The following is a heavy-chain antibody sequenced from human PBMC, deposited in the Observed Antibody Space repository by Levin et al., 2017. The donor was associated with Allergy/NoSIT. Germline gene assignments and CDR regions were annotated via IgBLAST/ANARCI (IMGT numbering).Heavy chain of an antibody. CDR2: ITSKTDGAAT. Sequence: GASVKVSCAASGFSLSNAWMNWVRQAPGKGLEWVGRITSKTDGAATDYAAPVKGRFTISRDDSTNTLYLQMNSLKVEDTAVYFCATQFQWWGQGTLVTVSS. J-gene: IGHJ4*02. D-gene: IGHD6-19*01. CDR1: GFSLSNAW. V-gene: IGHV3-15*01. CDR3: ATQFQW.